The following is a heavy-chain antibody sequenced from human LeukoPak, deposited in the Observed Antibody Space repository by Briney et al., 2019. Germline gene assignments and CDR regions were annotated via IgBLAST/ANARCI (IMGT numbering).Heavy chain of an antibody. J-gene: IGHJ5*02. CDR1: GFTFNSYG. CDR2: ISYDGSNK. Sequence: GGSLRPSCAASGFTFNSYGMPGGGQAPGKGLEWGAVISYDGSNKYYADSVKGRFTISRDNSKNTLYLQMNSLRAEDTAVYYCARGKEGLVFWFDPWGQGTLVTVSS. V-gene: IGHV3-30*03. CDR3: ARGKEGLVFWFDP. D-gene: IGHD3/OR15-3a*01.